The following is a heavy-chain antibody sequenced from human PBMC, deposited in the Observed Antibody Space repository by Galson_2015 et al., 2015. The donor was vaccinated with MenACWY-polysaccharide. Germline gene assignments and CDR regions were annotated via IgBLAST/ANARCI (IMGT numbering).Heavy chain of an antibody. Sequence: SLRLSCAASGFTFSSYGMHWVRQAPGKGLEWVTFIRNDGGNTYYTDSVEGRFTISRDNSKNTLYLQMNSLRPEDTAVYYCAKDRIAVADDFDYWGQGALVTVSS. CDR1: GFTFSSYG. CDR2: IRNDGGNT. D-gene: IGHD6-19*01. J-gene: IGHJ4*02. V-gene: IGHV3-30*02. CDR3: AKDRIAVADDFDY.